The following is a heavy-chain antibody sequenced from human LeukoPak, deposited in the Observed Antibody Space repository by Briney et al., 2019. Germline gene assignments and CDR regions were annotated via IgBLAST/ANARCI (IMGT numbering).Heavy chain of an antibody. Sequence: GGSLRLSCAASGFTFSSYSMNWVRQAPGKGLEWVSSISSSSSYIYYADSVKGRFTISRDNAKNSLYLQMNGLRAEDTALYYCARDIPSIVVVDTAAFDIWGQGTMVTVSS. D-gene: IGHD3-22*01. J-gene: IGHJ3*02. CDR1: GFTFSSYS. CDR2: ISSSSSYI. CDR3: ARDIPSIVVVDTAAFDI. V-gene: IGHV3-21*04.